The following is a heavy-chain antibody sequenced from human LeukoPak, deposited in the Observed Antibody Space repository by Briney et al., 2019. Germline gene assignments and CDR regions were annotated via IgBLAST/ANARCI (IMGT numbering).Heavy chain of an antibody. V-gene: IGHV4-39*01. CDR1: GGSISSSDYF. Sequence: PSETLSLTCTVSGGSISSSDYFWGWIRQPPEKGLEWIGSISHSRGTHYNPSLKSRLTVAVDTSKNQFSLRLSSVTAADTAVYYCARLQFRGSDGGGYWGRGTLVTVSS. J-gene: IGHJ4*02. D-gene: IGHD3-10*01. CDR3: ARLQFRGSDGGGY. CDR2: ISHSRGT.